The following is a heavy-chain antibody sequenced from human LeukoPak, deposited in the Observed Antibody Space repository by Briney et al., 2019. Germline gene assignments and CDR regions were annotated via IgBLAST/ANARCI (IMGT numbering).Heavy chain of an antibody. CDR1: GYPFSTYW. Sequence: ASVKVSCKASGYPFSTYWLHWVRQAPGQGLEWMGFVNPNDGARIYAQKFQGRVTMTRDTSTNTVFMELSSLRSEDTAVHYCARGLYYYDRSTYDDFDYWGQGTLVTVSS. CDR3: ARGLYYYDRSTYDDFDY. D-gene: IGHD3-22*01. CDR2: VNPNDGAR. J-gene: IGHJ4*02. V-gene: IGHV1-46*01.